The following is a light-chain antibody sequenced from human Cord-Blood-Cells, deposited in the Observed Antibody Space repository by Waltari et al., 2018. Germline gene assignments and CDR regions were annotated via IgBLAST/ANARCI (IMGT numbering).Light chain of an antibody. V-gene: IGLV2-23*01. J-gene: IGLJ1*01. Sequence: QSALTQPASVSGSPGQALTRSCTGNSTDAGRYNLVYWYQQHPGKAPKLMIDEGSKRPSVVSNRFSGSKSGNTASLTISGLQAEDEADYYCCSYAGSSTYVFGTGTKVTVL. CDR1: STDAGRYNL. CDR2: EGS. CDR3: CSYAGSSTYV.